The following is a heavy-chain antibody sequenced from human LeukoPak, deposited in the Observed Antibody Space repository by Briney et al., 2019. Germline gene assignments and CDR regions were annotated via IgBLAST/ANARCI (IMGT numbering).Heavy chain of an antibody. CDR1: GYTFTGYY. CDR3: ASIPSIAAAGTEFDY. CDR2: INPNSGGT. V-gene: IGHV1-2*02. J-gene: IGHJ4*02. D-gene: IGHD6-13*01. Sequence: ASVKVSCKASGYTFTGYYMHWVRQAPGQGLEWMGWINPNSGGTNYAQKFQGRVTMTRDTPISTAYMELSRLRSDDTAVYYCASIPSIAAAGTEFDYWGQGTLVTVSS.